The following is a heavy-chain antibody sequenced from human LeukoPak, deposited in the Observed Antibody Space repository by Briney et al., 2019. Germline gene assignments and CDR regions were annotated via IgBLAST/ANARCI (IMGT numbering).Heavy chain of an antibody. Sequence: GGSLRLSCAASGFTFSSYSMNWVRQAPGKGLEWVSSISSSSSYIYYADSVKGRFTISRDNAKNSLYLQMNSLRAEDTAVYYCARDNRGWSSGWYGGLFFDYWGQGTLVTVSS. V-gene: IGHV3-21*01. D-gene: IGHD6-19*01. CDR1: GFTFSSYS. J-gene: IGHJ4*02. CDR2: ISSSSSYI. CDR3: ARDNRGWSSGWYGGLFFDY.